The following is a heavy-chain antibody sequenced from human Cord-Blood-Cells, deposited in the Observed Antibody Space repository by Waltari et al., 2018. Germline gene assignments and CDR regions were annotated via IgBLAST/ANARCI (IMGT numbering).Heavy chain of an antibody. CDR1: GGTFSSYA. Sequence: QVQLVQSGAEVKKPGSSVKVSCKASGGTFSSYAISRVRQAPGQGLEWMGGIIPIFGTANYAQKFQGRVTITADESPSTAYMELSSLRSEDTAVYYCARESNGGYFDLWGRGTLVTVSS. D-gene: IGHD4-4*01. CDR2: IIPIFGTA. V-gene: IGHV1-69*01. CDR3: ARESNGGYFDL. J-gene: IGHJ2*01.